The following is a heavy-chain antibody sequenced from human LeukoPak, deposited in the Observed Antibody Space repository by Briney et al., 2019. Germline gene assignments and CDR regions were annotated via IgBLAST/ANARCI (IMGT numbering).Heavy chain of an antibody. D-gene: IGHD2-2*01. Sequence: SQTLSLTCTVSGGSINSGDYYWTWVRQPPGKGLEWIGYIYYSGSSYYNPSLKSRVAISLDTSKNQFSLRLDSVTAADTAVYYCARYKCTSTNCPGIDYWGQGTLVIVSS. J-gene: IGHJ4*02. CDR1: GGSINSGDYY. CDR3: ARYKCTSTNCPGIDY. CDR2: IYYSGSS. V-gene: IGHV4-30-4*01.